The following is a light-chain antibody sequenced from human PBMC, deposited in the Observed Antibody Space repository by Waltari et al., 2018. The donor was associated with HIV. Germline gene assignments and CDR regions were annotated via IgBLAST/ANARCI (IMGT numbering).Light chain of an antibody. V-gene: IGKV4-1*01. CDR3: QQYYSLPYT. Sequence: DIVMTQSPDSLAVSLGERATINCKSSQTVLYSSNNKNYLTWYQQRPGQPPKVVIYWASTRASGVPDRFSGSGSGTDFTLTINSLQAEDVAVYYCQQYYSLPYTFGRGTKLEIK. J-gene: IGKJ2*01. CDR2: WAS. CDR1: QTVLYSSNNKNY.